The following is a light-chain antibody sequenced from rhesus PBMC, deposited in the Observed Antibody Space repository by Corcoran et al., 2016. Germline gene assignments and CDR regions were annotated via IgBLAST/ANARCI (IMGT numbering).Light chain of an antibody. CDR1: QTISRY. CDR3: QQHNSHPPT. CDR2: GAS. Sequence: DIQMTQSPSSLSASVGDRVTITCRASQTISRYLAWYQQNPGKVPKLLIYGASTLQSGVPSRFSGSGSGTEFTLTISRLQPEDSATYYCQQHNSHPPTFGQGTKVEIK. J-gene: IGKJ1*01. V-gene: IGKV1-44*03.